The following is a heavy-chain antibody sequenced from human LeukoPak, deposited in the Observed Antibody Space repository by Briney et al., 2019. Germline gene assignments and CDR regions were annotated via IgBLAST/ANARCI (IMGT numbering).Heavy chain of an antibody. D-gene: IGHD3-10*01. CDR3: ARGSGNSFDY. CDR1: GFTFSSYS. J-gene: IGHJ4*02. CDR2: ISSSSSAM. Sequence: GGSLRLSCAASGFTFSSYSMSWVRQAPGKGLEWVSYISSSSSAMYYADSMKGRFTISRDNVKNSLYLQMNNLRDEDTAVYYCARGSGNSFDYWGQGALVTVSS. V-gene: IGHV3-48*02.